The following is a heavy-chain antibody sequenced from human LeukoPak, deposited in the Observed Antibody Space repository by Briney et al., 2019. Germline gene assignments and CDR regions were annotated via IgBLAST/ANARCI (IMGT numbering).Heavy chain of an antibody. CDR2: ISWNSGSI. J-gene: IGHJ4*02. V-gene: IGHV3-9*03. Sequence: PGGSLRLSCAASGFTFDGYAMHWVRQAPGKGLEWVSGISWNSGSIGYADSVKGRFTISRDNAKNSLYLQMNSLRAEDMALYYCAKDGSSSGLGEFDYWGQGTLVTVSS. CDR3: AKDGSSSGLGEFDY. CDR1: GFTFDGYA. D-gene: IGHD6-19*01.